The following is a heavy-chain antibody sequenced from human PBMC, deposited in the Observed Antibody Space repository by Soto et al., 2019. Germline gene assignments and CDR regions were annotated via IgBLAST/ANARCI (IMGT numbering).Heavy chain of an antibody. CDR3: ARGLVAVAGREGDAFDI. D-gene: IGHD6-19*01. J-gene: IGHJ3*02. V-gene: IGHV4-59*01. Sequence: SETLSLTCTVSGGSISSYYWSWIRQPPGKGLEWIGYIYYSGSTNYNPSLKSRVTISVDTSKNQFSLKLSSVTAADTAVYYCARGLVAVAGREGDAFDIWGQGTMVTVSS. CDR1: GGSISSYY. CDR2: IYYSGST.